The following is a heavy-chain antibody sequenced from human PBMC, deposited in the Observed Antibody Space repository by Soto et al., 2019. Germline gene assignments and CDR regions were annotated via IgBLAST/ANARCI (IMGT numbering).Heavy chain of an antibody. Sequence: SETLSLTCTFSGCSISSYYWSWIRQPPGKGLEWIGYIYYSGSTNYNPSLKSRVTISVDTSKNQFSLKLSSVTAADTAVYYCARIAVAPDYWGQGTLVTVSS. CDR3: ARIAVAPDY. J-gene: IGHJ4*02. CDR2: IYYSGST. D-gene: IGHD6-19*01. V-gene: IGHV4-59*08. CDR1: GCSISSYY.